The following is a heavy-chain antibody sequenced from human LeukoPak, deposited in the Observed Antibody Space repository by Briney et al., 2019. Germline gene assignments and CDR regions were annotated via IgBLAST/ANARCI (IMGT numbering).Heavy chain of an antibody. D-gene: IGHD2-8*02. J-gene: IGHJ4*02. V-gene: IGHV3-30*03. CDR1: GFTFSSYG. Sequence: PGGSLRLSCAASGFTFSSYGMHWVRQAPGKGLEWVAVISYDGSNKYYADSVKGRFTISRDNARNSLYLQMNSLRAEDTAVYYCARDSYWRGDYWGQGTLVTVSS. CDR2: ISYDGSNK. CDR3: ARDSYWRGDY.